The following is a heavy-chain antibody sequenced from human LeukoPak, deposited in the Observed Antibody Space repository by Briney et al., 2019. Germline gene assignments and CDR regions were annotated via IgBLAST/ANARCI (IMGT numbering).Heavy chain of an antibody. CDR1: GYAFTGYY. J-gene: IGHJ4*02. D-gene: IGHD6-19*01. V-gene: IGHV1-2*02. CDR2: INPNSGGT. CDR3: ARVDGIAVAGILDY. Sequence: ASVKVSCKASGYAFTGYYIHWVRQAPGQGLEWMGWINPNSGGTNYAQKFQGRVTMTRDTSISTAYMELSRLRSDDTAVYYCARVDGIAVAGILDYWGQGTLVTVSS.